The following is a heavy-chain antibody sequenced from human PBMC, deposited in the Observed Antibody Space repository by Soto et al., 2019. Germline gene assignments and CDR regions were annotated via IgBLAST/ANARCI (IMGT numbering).Heavy chain of an antibody. Sequence: QVQLVQSGVEVKKPGSSVKVSCKASGGTFSSYLFSWVRQAPGQGLEWMGRIIPNIDIPHYAQKFQGRVTITADKSTSTVYMELSSLRSEDTAVYYCAREAGSYGGVHYWGQGTLVTVS. CDR1: GGTFSSYL. CDR3: AREAGSYGGVHY. CDR2: IIPNIDIP. J-gene: IGHJ4*02. V-gene: IGHV1-69*04. D-gene: IGHD6-19*01.